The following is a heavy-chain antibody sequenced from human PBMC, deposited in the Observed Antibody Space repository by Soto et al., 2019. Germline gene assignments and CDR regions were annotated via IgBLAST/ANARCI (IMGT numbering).Heavy chain of an antibody. CDR3: ARVPLVYDSSGYYQDPFYFDY. CDR1: GGSISSYY. V-gene: IGHV4-59*08. CDR2: IYYSGST. Sequence: SETLSLTCTVSGGSISSYYWSWIRQPPGKGLEWIGYIYYSGSTYYNPSLKSRVTISVDTSKNQFSLKLSSVTAADTAVYYCARVPLVYDSSGYYQDPFYFDYWGQGTLVTVSS. D-gene: IGHD3-22*01. J-gene: IGHJ4*02.